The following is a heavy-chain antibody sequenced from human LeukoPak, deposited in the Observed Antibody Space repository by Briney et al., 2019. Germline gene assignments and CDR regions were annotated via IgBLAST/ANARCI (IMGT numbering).Heavy chain of an antibody. CDR2: INHSGST. Sequence: SETLSLTCAVYGGSFSGYYWSWIRQPPGKGLEWIGEINHSGSTNYNPSLKSRVTISVDTSKNQFSLKLSSVTAADTAVYYCARGPKYDSSGYYFTPNDYWGQGTLVTVSS. CDR1: GGSFSGYY. V-gene: IGHV4-34*01. J-gene: IGHJ4*02. CDR3: ARGPKYDSSGYYFTPNDY. D-gene: IGHD3-22*01.